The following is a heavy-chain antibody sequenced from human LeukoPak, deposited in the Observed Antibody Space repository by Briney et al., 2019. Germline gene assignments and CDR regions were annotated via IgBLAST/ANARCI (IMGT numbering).Heavy chain of an antibody. CDR3: AKDVNGDCGGLVY. Sequence: GGSLRLSCAASGFTFSSYGMHWVRQAPGKGLEWVAVISYDGSNKYYADSVKGRFIISRDNSKNTLYLQINSLRAEDTAVYYCAKDVNGDCGGLVYWGQGTQVSVSS. D-gene: IGHD2-21*02. CDR2: ISYDGSNK. V-gene: IGHV3-30*18. CDR1: GFTFSSYG. J-gene: IGHJ4*02.